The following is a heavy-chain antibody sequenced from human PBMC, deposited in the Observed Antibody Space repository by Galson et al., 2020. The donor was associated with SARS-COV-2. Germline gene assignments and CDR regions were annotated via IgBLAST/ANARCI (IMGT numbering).Heavy chain of an antibody. Sequence: ASVKVSFKASGYTFNNYGMHLVHQAPGQRLEWMGWINAGNGDTKYSQKFQGRVTLTRDTSASTAYMELSSLRSEDTAVYYCARPLTYYSGSNTYYDAFDIWGQGTMVTVSS. CDR1: GYTFNNYG. D-gene: IGHD3-22*01. CDR3: ARPLTYYSGSNTYYDAFDI. V-gene: IGHV1-3*01. J-gene: IGHJ3*02. CDR2: INAGNGDT.